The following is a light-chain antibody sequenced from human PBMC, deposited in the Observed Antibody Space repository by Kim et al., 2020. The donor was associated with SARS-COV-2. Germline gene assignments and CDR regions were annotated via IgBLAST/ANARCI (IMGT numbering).Light chain of an antibody. J-gene: IGLJ2*01. CDR3: QSRDSGGKVV. CDR2: GRN. Sequence: SSELTQDPVVSVALGQTVRITCQGDSLRTYYATWYQQKPRQAPVLVIYGRNNRPSGIPDRFSGSASGNTASLTISGTQAEDEADFYCQSRDSGGKVVFGGGA. V-gene: IGLV3-19*01. CDR1: SLRTYY.